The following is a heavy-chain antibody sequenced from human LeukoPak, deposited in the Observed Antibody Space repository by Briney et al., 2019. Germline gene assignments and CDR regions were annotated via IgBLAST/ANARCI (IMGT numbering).Heavy chain of an antibody. V-gene: IGHV3-23*01. Sequence: GGSLRLSCAASGFTLSSYAMSWVRQAPGKGLEWVSAISGSGGSTYYADSVKSRFTISRDNSKNTLYLQMNSLRAEDTAVYYCAKDLVTIVVTLDYWGQGTLVTVSS. CDR3: AKDLVTIVVTLDY. D-gene: IGHD2-15*01. CDR1: GFTLSSYA. J-gene: IGHJ4*02. CDR2: ISGSGGST.